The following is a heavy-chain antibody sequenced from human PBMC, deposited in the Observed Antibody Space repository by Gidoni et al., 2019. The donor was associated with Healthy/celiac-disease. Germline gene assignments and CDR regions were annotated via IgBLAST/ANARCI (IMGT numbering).Heavy chain of an antibody. D-gene: IGHD3-3*01. V-gene: IGHV1-69*01. CDR3: ARDGPFGVVINLGYYYYGMDV. CDR2: IIPIFGTA. Sequence: QVQLVQPGAEVKNPGSSVTVSYRPSGGTFSSFAISWVGQAPGQGLEWMGGIIPIFGTANYAQKFQGRVTITADESTSTAYMGLSSLRSADTAVYYWARDGPFGVVINLGYYYYGMDVWGQGTTVTVSS. J-gene: IGHJ6*02. CDR1: GGTFSSFA.